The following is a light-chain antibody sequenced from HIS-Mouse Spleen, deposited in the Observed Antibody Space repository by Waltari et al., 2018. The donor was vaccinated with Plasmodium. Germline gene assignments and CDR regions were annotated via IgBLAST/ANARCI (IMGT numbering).Light chain of an antibody. CDR3: QQRSNWPRVLT. J-gene: IGKJ4*01. V-gene: IGKV3-11*01. Sequence: EIVLTQSPATLSFSPGERATLSCRASQSVSSYLAWYQQKPGQAPRLLIYDASNRATGIPARFSGSGSGTDFTLTSSSLEPEDFAVYYCQQRSNWPRVLTFGGGTKVEIK. CDR2: DAS. CDR1: QSVSSY.